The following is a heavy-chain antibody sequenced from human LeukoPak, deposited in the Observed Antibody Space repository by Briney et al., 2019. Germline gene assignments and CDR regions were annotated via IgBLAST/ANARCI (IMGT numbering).Heavy chain of an antibody. CDR1: GFTFSSYG. CDR3: ARSFGIAVAGPNDAFDI. CDR2: IWYDGSNK. J-gene: IGHJ3*02. V-gene: IGHV3-33*01. D-gene: IGHD6-19*01. Sequence: GGSLRLSCAASGFTFSSYGIHWVRQAPGKGLEWVAVIWYDGSNKYYADSVKGRFTISRDNSKNTLYLQMYSLRAEDTAVYYCARSFGIAVAGPNDAFDIWGQGTMVTVSS.